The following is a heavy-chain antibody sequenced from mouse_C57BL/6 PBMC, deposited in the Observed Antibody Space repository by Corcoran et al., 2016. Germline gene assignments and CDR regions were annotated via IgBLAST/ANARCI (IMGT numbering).Heavy chain of an antibody. D-gene: IGHD1-1*01. CDR1: GYTFTDYY. V-gene: IGHV1-26*01. CDR3: ARDGSSYVGAMDY. J-gene: IGHJ4*01. CDR2: INPNNGGT. Sequence: EVQLQQSGPELVKPGASVKISCKASGYTFTDYYMNWVKQSHGKSLEWIGDINPNNGGTSYNQKFKGKATLTADKSSSTAYMQLSSLTSEDSAVYFCARDGSSYVGAMDYWGQGTSVTVS.